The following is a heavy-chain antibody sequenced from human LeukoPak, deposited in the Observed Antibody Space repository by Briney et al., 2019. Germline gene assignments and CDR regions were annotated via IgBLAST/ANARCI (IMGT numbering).Heavy chain of an antibody. CDR3: AKDLHGDLRYFDWLFSAFDI. Sequence: GGSLRLSCAASGFTFSSYAMSWVRQAPGKGLEWVSAISGSGGSTYYADSVKGRFTISRDNSKNSLYLQMNSLRAEDTAVYYCAKDLHGDLRYFDWLFSAFDIWGQWTMVTVSS. J-gene: IGHJ3*02. V-gene: IGHV3-23*01. D-gene: IGHD3-9*01. CDR2: ISGSGGST. CDR1: GFTFSSYA.